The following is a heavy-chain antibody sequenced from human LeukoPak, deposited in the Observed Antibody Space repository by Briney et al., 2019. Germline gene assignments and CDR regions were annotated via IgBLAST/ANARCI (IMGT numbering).Heavy chain of an antibody. CDR3: ARGVEMATTTAFDY. CDR1: GGTFSSYA. Sequence: SVNVSFTASGGTFSSYAISWVRQAPGQGLEWMGGIIPIFGTANYAQKFQGRVTITADESTSTAYMELSSLRSEDTAVYYCARGVEMATTTAFDYWGQGTLVTVSS. CDR2: IIPIFGTA. J-gene: IGHJ4*02. V-gene: IGHV1-69*13. D-gene: IGHD5-24*01.